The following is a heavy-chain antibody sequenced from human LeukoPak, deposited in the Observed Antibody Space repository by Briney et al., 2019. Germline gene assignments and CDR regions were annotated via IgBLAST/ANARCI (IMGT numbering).Heavy chain of an antibody. CDR3: AKDLELEDY. CDR2: ISWNSGSI. V-gene: IGHV3-9*01. CDR1: GFTFDDYA. J-gene: IGHJ4*02. Sequence: GGSLRLSCAASGFTFDDYAMHWVRQAPGKGVEWVSGISWNSGSIGYADSVKGRFTISRDNAKNSLYLQMNSLRAEDTALYYCAKDLELEDYWGQGTLVTVSS. D-gene: IGHD1-7*01.